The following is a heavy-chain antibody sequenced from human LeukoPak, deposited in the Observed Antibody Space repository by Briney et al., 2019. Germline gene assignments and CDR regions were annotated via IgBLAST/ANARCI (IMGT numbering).Heavy chain of an antibody. V-gene: IGHV4-61*02. CDR2: IYTSGST. CDR1: GGSISSGSYY. J-gene: IGHJ3*02. Sequence: SGTLSLTCTVSGGSISSGSYYWSWIRQPAGKGLEWIGRIYTSGSTNYNPSLKSRVTISVDTSKNQFSLKLSSVTAADTAVYYCARASYDFWSGYYLHDAFDIWGQGTMVTVSS. D-gene: IGHD3-3*01. CDR3: ARASYDFWSGYYLHDAFDI.